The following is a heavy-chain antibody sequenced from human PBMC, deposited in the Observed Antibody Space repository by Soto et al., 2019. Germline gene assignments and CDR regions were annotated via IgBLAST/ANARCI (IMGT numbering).Heavy chain of an antibody. CDR1: GGSVSSGSYY. CDR2: IYYSGST. V-gene: IGHV4-61*01. J-gene: IGHJ4*02. D-gene: IGHD3-22*01. Sequence: QVQLQESGPGLVKPSETLSLTCTVSGGSVSSGSYYWSWIRQPPGKGLEWIGYIYYSGSTNYNPSLKSRVTISVDTSKNQFSLKPSSVTAADTAVYYCARARYDRPVCWDYWGQGTLVTVSS. CDR3: ARARYDRPVCWDY.